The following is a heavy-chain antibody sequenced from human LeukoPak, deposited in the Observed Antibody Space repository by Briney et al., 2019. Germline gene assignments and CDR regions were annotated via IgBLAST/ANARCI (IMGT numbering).Heavy chain of an antibody. CDR1: GFTFGSYA. D-gene: IGHD6-13*01. CDR2: ISSSSSYI. J-gene: IGHJ4*02. CDR3: ARSRYSSSPGDFDY. Sequence: GGSLRLSCAASGFTFGSYAMSWVRQAPGKGLEWVSSISSSSSYIYYADSVKGRFTISRDNAKNSLYLQMNSLRAEDTAVYYCARSRYSSSPGDFDYWGQGTLVTVSS. V-gene: IGHV3-21*01.